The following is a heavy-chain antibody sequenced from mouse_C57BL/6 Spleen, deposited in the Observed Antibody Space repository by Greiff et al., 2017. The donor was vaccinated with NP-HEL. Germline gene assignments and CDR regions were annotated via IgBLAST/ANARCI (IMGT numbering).Heavy chain of an antibody. CDR1: GYTFTSYW. CDR3: AGLTGTGFAY. J-gene: IGHJ3*01. D-gene: IGHD4-1*01. CDR2: IDPSDSYT. V-gene: IGHV1-50*01. Sequence: VKLQQPGAELVKPGASVKLSCKASGYTFTSYWMQWVKQRPGQGLEWIGEIDPSDSYTNYNQKFKGKATLTVDTSSSTAYMQLSSLTSEDSAVYYCAGLTGTGFAYWGQGTLVTVSA.